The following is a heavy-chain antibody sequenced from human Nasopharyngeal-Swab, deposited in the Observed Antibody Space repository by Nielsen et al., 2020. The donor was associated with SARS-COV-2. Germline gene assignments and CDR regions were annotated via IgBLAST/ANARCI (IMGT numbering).Heavy chain of an antibody. V-gene: IGHV3-30*14. CDR2: ISYDGSNK. Sequence: GGSLRLSCAASGFTFSSYAMHWVRQAPGKGLEWVAVISYDGSNKYYADSVKGRFTISRDNSKNTLYLQMNSLRAEDTAVYYCARDAHIAVAGTPSYGMDVWGQGTTVTVSS. D-gene: IGHD6-19*01. J-gene: IGHJ6*02. CDR1: GFTFSSYA. CDR3: ARDAHIAVAGTPSYGMDV.